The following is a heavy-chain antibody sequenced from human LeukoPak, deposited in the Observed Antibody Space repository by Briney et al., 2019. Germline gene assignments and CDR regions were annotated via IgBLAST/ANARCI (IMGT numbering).Heavy chain of an antibody. CDR2: INSSGGST. J-gene: IGHJ4*02. CDR3: ARADSGSYYFDY. V-gene: IGHV1-46*01. CDR1: GYTFTSYY. Sequence: ASVNVSCKASGYTFTSYYMHWVRQAPGQGLEWMGIINSSGGSTSYAQKFQGRVTMTRDTSTSTVYMELSSLRSEDTAVYYCARADSGSYYFDYWGQGTLVTVSS. D-gene: IGHD1-26*01.